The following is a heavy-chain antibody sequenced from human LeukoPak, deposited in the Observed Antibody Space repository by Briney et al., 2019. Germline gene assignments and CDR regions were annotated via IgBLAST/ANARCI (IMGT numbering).Heavy chain of an antibody. J-gene: IGHJ3*01. CDR2: IYPGDSES. D-gene: IGHD3-22*01. CDR1: GFRFSNYW. CDR3: ARHPMGGYYENSGAPMDAFDL. Sequence: GESLKISCRGSGFRFSNYWIAWVRQMPGKGLEWMGVIYPGDSESRYSPSFQGQVTVSVDKSISTAYLQWSRLKASDTAIYYCARHPMGGYYENSGAPMDAFDLWGQGTRVTVSS. V-gene: IGHV5-51*01.